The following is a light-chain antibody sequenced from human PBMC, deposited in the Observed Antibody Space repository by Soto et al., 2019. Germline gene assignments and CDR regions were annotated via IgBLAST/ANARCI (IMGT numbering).Light chain of an antibody. CDR2: NDD. Sequence: QSVLTQPSSVSGTPGQRVTISCSGGASNVGVNAVNWYQHFPGAAPKLLIYNDDHRPSGVPDRFSGSRSGSSASLAISGLQSADEADYYCATWDDTLNVELFGGGTKLTVL. CDR1: ASNVGVNA. J-gene: IGLJ2*01. V-gene: IGLV1-44*01. CDR3: ATWDDTLNVEL.